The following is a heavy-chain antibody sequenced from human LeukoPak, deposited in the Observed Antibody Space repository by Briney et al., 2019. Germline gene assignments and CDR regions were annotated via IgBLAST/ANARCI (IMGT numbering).Heavy chain of an antibody. CDR2: ISYDGSNK. D-gene: IGHD6-19*01. Sequence: GGSLRLSCAASGFTFSSYAMHWVRQAPGKGLEWAAVISYDGSNKYYADSVKGRFTISRDNSKNTLYLQMNSLRAEDTAVYYCARDLAVAGTVFDYWGQGTLVTVSS. J-gene: IGHJ4*02. CDR1: GFTFSSYA. V-gene: IGHV3-30-3*01. CDR3: ARDLAVAGTVFDY.